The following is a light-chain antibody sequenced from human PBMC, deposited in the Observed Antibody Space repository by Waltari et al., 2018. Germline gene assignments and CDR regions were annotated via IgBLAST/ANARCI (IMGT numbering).Light chain of an antibody. CDR1: QNPVHSDGNTH. Sequence: DGVMTQAPLSLPVTRGQPASIPWKSSQNPVHSDGNTHLNCFQQRPGQSPRRLIYRVSYRDSGVPDRFSGSGSDTDFTLKLSRVEAGDVGVYYCMQGTHWPYTFGQGTKLDIK. CDR2: RVS. J-gene: IGKJ2*01. V-gene: IGKV2-30*02. CDR3: MQGTHWPYT.